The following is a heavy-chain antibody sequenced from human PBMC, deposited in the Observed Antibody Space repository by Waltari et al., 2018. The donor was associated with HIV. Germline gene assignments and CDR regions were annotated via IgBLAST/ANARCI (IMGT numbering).Heavy chain of an antibody. CDR3: ARRGMGPLDY. Sequence: QIPLVQSGTEVKKNGTSLKVSWEASGYMFSCYVMHWVRQAPGQGLEWMGWISGYNGNTKYTEKIQGRVTMTIDTSTSTAYMELRSLRSDDTAVYYCARRGMGPLDYWGQGTLVIVSS. CDR2: ISGYNGNT. J-gene: IGHJ4*02. D-gene: IGHD3-10*01. CDR1: GYMFSCYV. V-gene: IGHV1-18*01.